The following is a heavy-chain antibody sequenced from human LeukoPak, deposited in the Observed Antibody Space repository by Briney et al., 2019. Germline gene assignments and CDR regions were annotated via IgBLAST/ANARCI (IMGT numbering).Heavy chain of an antibody. CDR3: ARDSGSYYGISGQMSGGAFDI. Sequence: ASAKVSCKASGYTFSSYYTHCVPHAPGQGLEWMGLIYSSGGRTSYTQKFQSTDTLTTDIFTSTVYMELSSLRSEGTAVYYCARDSGSYYGISGQMSGGAFDIWWEGGMVTVS. V-gene: IGHV1-46*01. J-gene: IGHJ3*02. CDR2: IYSSGGRT. D-gene: IGHD3-22*01. CDR1: GYTFSSYY.